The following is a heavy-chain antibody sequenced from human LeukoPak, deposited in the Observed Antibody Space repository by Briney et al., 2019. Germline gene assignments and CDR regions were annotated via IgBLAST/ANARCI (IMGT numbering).Heavy chain of an antibody. J-gene: IGHJ5*02. V-gene: IGHV4-30-4*01. CDR1: GGSISSGDYY. Sequence: SQTLSLTCTVSGGSISSGDYYWSWIRQPPGKGLEWIGYIYHSGSTYYNPSLKSRVTMSVDTSKNQFSLNLNSVTAADTAVYYCARGYSNYGYLLDWFDPWGQGTLVTVSS. CDR3: ARGYSNYGYLLDWFDP. D-gene: IGHD4-11*01. CDR2: IYHSGST.